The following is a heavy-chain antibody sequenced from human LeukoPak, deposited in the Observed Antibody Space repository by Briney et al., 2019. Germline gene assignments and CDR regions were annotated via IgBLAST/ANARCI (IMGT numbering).Heavy chain of an antibody. CDR1: GGSFSGYY. J-gene: IGHJ5*02. V-gene: IGHV4-34*01. CDR3: ARDYYGSGSPT. CDR2: INHSGST. D-gene: IGHD3-10*01. Sequence: SETLSLTCAVYGGSFSGYYWSWIRQPPGKGLEWIGEINHSGSTNYNPSLKSRVTISVDTSKNQFSLKLSSVTAADTAVYYCARDYYGSGSPTWGQGTLVTVSS.